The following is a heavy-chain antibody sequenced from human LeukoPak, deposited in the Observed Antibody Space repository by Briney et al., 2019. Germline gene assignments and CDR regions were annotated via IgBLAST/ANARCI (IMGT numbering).Heavy chain of an antibody. J-gene: IGHJ4*02. CDR2: IDARAKTI. CDR1: GFTFSSYE. CDR3: ARGRGLAGSYYSFDY. Sequence: GGSLRLSCAAPGFTFSSYEMNWVRQAPGKGLEWLSYIDARAKTIHYADSVKGRFTISRDTAKSSLYLQMNSLRADDTAVYYCARGRGLAGSYYSFDYWGQGTLVTVSS. V-gene: IGHV3-48*03. D-gene: IGHD3-10*01.